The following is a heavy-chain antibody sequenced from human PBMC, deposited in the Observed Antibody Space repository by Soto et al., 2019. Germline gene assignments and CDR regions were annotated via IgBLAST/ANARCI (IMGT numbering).Heavy chain of an antibody. CDR1: GFTFSSYN. D-gene: IGHD3-22*01. J-gene: IGHJ3*02. Sequence: GGSLRLSCAASGFTFSSYNMNWVRQAPGKGLEWVSSISSDGTCINYADSVKGRFTISRDNAKNTVYLEMNSLRAEDTAVYYCARDWYYYDTSDHFSADAFDIWGQGTTVTVSS. CDR3: ARDWYYYDTSDHFSADAFDI. CDR2: ISSDGTCI. V-gene: IGHV3-21*01.